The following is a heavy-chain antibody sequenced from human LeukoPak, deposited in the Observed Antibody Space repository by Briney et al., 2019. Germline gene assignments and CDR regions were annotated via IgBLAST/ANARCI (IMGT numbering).Heavy chain of an antibody. CDR1: GYTFTSYG. D-gene: IGHD2-2*03. V-gene: IGHV1-69*05. J-gene: IGHJ3*02. CDR2: IIPIFGTA. CDR3: ARDMEIVVVPAASVAFDI. Sequence: SVKVSCKASGYTFTSYGISWVRQAPGQGLEWMGGIIPIFGTANYAQKFQGRVTITTDESTSTAYMELSSLRSEDTAVYYCARDMEIVVVPAASVAFDIWGQGTMVTVSS.